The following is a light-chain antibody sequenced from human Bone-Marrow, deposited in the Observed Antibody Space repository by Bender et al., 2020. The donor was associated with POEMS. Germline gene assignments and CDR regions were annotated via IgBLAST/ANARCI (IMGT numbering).Light chain of an antibody. V-gene: IGLV2-14*03. J-gene: IGLJ3*02. CDR2: DVT. CDR3: CSYAGNTIPWV. Sequence: QSALAQPASVSAPPGQSITISCTGTTSDVGGYNYVSWYQQHLGKAPKLIIYDVTTRPSGVSDRFSGSKSGNTASLTISGLLTEDEAEYYCCSYAGNTIPWVFGGGTRLTVL. CDR1: TSDVGGYNY.